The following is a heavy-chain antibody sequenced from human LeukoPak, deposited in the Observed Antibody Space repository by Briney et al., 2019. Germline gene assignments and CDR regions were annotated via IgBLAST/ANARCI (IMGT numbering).Heavy chain of an antibody. Sequence: ASVKVSCKVSGNTLSELSMHWVRQAPGKGLEWMGGVDPEDHETIYAQKFQGRVTMTEDTSTDTAYMELSSLRPEDTAVYYCVGDQQWQLLGYWGQGTLVTVSS. CDR2: VDPEDHET. V-gene: IGHV1-24*01. D-gene: IGHD6-19*01. CDR3: VGDQQWQLLGY. CDR1: GNTLSELS. J-gene: IGHJ4*02.